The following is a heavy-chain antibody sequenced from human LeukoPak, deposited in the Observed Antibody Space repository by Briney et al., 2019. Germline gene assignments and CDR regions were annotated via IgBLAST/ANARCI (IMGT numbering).Heavy chain of an antibody. D-gene: IGHD3-3*01. CDR3: ARDLFTIFGVAKGAAY. Sequence: ASVKVSCEASGYTFTSYGISWVRQAPGQGLEWMGWISAYNGDTNYAQKLQGRVTMTTDTSTSTAYMELRSLRSDDTAMYYCARDLFTIFGVAKGAAYWGQGTLVTVSS. J-gene: IGHJ4*02. V-gene: IGHV1-18*01. CDR2: ISAYNGDT. CDR1: GYTFTSYG.